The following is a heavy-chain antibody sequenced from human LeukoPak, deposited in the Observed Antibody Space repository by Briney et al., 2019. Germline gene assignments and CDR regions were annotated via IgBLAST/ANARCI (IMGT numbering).Heavy chain of an antibody. CDR3: ARSIAVAGTGIDY. CDR1: GGSFSGYS. V-gene: IGHV4-34*01. Sequence: PSETLSLTCAVYGGSFSGYSWTWIRQPPGEGLEWIGEINRSGSTNYNPSLNSRVTISVDTSKNQFSLKLSSVTAADTAVYYCARSIAVAGTGIDYWGQGTLVTVSS. CDR2: INRSGST. J-gene: IGHJ4*02. D-gene: IGHD6-19*01.